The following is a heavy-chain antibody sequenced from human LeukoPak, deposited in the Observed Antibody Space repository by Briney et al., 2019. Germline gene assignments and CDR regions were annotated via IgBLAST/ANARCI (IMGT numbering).Heavy chain of an antibody. V-gene: IGHV3-23*01. CDR3: AKQFIVDRNWLDP. CDR1: GFTFSAYA. J-gene: IGHJ5*02. Sequence: GGSLRLSCAVSGFTFSAYAMSWVRQAPGKGLEWVSIISGSGGTTYYADSVQGRFTISRDNSKNTLYLQMNSLRAEDTAVYYCAKQFIVDRNWLDPWGQGTLVTVSS. D-gene: IGHD3-16*02. CDR2: ISGSGGTT.